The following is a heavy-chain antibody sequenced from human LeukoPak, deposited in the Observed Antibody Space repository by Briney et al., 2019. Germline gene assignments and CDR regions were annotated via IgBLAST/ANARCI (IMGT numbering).Heavy chain of an antibody. CDR3: ARRDRWFDP. CDR2: IYRSGST. Sequence: SETPSLTCTVSGGSISSGYYWGWIRQSPGKGLEWIGNIYRSGSTYYNPSLKSRVTISVDTSKNQFSLRLTSVTAADTAVYYCARRDRWFDPWGQGTLVTVSS. J-gene: IGHJ5*02. CDR1: GGSISSGYY. V-gene: IGHV4-38-2*02.